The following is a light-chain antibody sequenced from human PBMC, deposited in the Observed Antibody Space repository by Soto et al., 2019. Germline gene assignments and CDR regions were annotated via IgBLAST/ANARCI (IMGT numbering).Light chain of an antibody. CDR2: EVS. CDR3: SSYAGSNNVV. J-gene: IGLJ2*01. V-gene: IGLV2-8*01. CDR1: SSDVGSYNL. Sequence: QSVLTQPASVSASPGQSITIPCTGTSSDVGSYNLVSWYQQHPGKAPKLMIYEVSKRPSGVPDRFSGSKSGNTASLTVSGLQAEDEADYYCSSYAGSNNVVFGGGTKLTVL.